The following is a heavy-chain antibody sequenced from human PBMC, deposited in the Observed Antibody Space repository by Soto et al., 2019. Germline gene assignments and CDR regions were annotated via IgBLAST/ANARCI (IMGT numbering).Heavy chain of an antibody. J-gene: IGHJ4*02. CDR3: ARSYYDILTGYSYFDY. V-gene: IGHV4-38-2*01. CDR2: INHSGSS. Sequence: PSETLSLTCAVSGDSISSVYYWAWIRQPPGKGLEWIGEINHSGSSNYNPSLKSRVTSSVDTSKNQFSLKVTSVTAADTAVYYCARSYYDILTGYSYFDYWGQGTLVTVSS. D-gene: IGHD3-9*01. CDR1: GDSISSVYY.